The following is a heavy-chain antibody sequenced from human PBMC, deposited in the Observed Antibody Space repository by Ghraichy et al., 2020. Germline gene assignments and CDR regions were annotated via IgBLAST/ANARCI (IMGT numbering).Heavy chain of an antibody. Sequence: SETLSLTCTVSGGSISSSSYYWGWIRQPPGKGLEWIGSIYYSGSTYYNPSLKSRVTISVDTSKNQFSLKLSSVTAADTAVYYCARLHRGWYDLRPYWYFDLWGRGTLVTVSS. CDR3: ARLHRGWYDLRPYWYFDL. V-gene: IGHV4-39*01. CDR2: IYYSGST. CDR1: GGSISSSSYY. D-gene: IGHD6-19*01. J-gene: IGHJ2*01.